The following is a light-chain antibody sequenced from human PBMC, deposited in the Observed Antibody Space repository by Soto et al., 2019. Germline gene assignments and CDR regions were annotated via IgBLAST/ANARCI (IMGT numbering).Light chain of an antibody. Sequence: EIVLTQSPGTLSLSPRERATLSCRASQSVSSSYLAWYQQKPGQAPRLLIYGASSRATGIPDRFSGSGSGTDFTLTISRLEPEDFAVYYCQQYGSSPWTFGQGSKVDFK. J-gene: IGKJ1*01. CDR2: GAS. CDR3: QQYGSSPWT. CDR1: QSVSSSY. V-gene: IGKV3-20*01.